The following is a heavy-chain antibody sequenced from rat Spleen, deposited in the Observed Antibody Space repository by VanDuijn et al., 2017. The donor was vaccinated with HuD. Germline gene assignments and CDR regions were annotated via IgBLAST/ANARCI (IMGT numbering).Heavy chain of an antibody. Sequence: EVQLVESGGGLVQPGRSLKVSCAALGFTFSTYYMAWVRQAPKKGLEWVATISYVGSSAYYRDSVKGRFTISRDNAQSTLYLQMDSLRSEDTATYYCARHGYGGYSGPFAYWGQGTLVTVSS. D-gene: IGHD1-11*01. V-gene: IGHV5-7*01. J-gene: IGHJ3*01. CDR3: ARHGYGGYSGPFAY. CDR1: GFTFSTYY. CDR2: ISYVGSSA.